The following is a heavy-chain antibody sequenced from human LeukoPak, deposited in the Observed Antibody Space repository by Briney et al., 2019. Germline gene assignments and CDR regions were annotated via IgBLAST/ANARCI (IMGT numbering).Heavy chain of an antibody. CDR3: ASRYSGSRAYYYGMDV. Sequence: ASVKVSCKASGGTFSSYAISWVRQAPGQGLEWMGGIIPIFGTANYAQKFQGRVTITADESTSTAYTELSSLRSEDTAVYYCASRYSGSRAYYYGMDVWGQGTTVTVSS. D-gene: IGHD1-26*01. V-gene: IGHV1-69*01. J-gene: IGHJ6*02. CDR2: IIPIFGTA. CDR1: GGTFSSYA.